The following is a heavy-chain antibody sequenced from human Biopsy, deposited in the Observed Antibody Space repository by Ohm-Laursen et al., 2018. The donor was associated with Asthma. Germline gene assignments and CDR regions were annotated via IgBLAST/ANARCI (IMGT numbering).Heavy chain of an antibody. D-gene: IGHD3-22*01. J-gene: IGHJ4*02. V-gene: IGHV2-5*01. CDR1: AFSFRTYGVG. Sequence: TQTLTLTCTFSAFSFRTYGVGVGWIRQSPGKALEWPALIYWNENKRYSPSLNSRLTITKDTSNNQVVLTMTNMEPVDTATYYCAHRRYGPSVEYYYDSSGYSPFDYWGQGTLVPVSS. CDR2: IYWNENK. CDR3: AHRRYGPSVEYYYDSSGYSPFDY.